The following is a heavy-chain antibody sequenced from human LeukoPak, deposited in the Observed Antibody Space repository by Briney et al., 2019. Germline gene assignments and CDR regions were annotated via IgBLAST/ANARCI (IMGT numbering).Heavy chain of an antibody. CDR1: RYTFTRYY. Sequence: ASVKLSCKASRYTFTRYYMHCVRQAPGQRREGMGWINPNSGGTNYAQKFQGRVTMTRDTSISTAYMELSRLRSVDTAVYYCARDVAGQLVWVYWGQGTLVTVSS. CDR2: INPNSGGT. CDR3: ARDVAGQLVWVY. V-gene: IGHV1-2*02. J-gene: IGHJ4*02. D-gene: IGHD6-6*01.